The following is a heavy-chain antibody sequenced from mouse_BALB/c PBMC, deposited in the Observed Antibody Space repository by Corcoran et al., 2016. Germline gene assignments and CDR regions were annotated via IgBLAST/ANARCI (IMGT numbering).Heavy chain of an antibody. V-gene: IGHV9-3-1*01. Sequence: QIQFVLSGPELKKPGETVKISCKASGYTFTNYGMNWVKQAPGKGLKWMGWINTYTGEPTYADDFKGRFAFSLETSASTAYLQINNLKNEDTATYFCAITTVVDYWGQGTTLTVSS. D-gene: IGHD1-1*01. CDR1: GYTFTNYG. CDR3: AITTVVDY. CDR2: INTYTGEP. J-gene: IGHJ2*01.